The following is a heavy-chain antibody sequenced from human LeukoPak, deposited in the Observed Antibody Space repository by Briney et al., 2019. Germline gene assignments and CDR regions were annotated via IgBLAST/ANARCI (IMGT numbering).Heavy chain of an antibody. CDR1: GDSISSSSYF. D-gene: IGHD3-10*01. V-gene: IGHV4-39*01. CDR2: IFYTGST. J-gene: IGHJ5*02. Sequence: SETLSLTCTVSGDSISSSSYFWGWIRQPPGKGREWIGSIFYTGSTYYNPSLKSRLTISVDTSKNQFSLKLSSVTAADTAVYYCARQGYSGSGRYNWFDPWGQGTLVTVSS. CDR3: ARQGYSGSGRYNWFDP.